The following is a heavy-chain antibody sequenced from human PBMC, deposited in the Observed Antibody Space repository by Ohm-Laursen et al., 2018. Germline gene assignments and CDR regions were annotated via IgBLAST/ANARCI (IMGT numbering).Heavy chain of an antibody. Sequence: TLSLTCTVSGASISTHYWSWIRQPPGKGLEWIGYIYYRGNTNYNPSLKSRVTMSVDTSKNQFSLEVNSVTAADTAVYYCAKEPGRVPGYWGQGTLVTVSS. CDR1: GASISTHY. J-gene: IGHJ4*02. V-gene: IGHV4-59*11. CDR2: IYYRGNT. CDR3: AKEPGRVPGY.